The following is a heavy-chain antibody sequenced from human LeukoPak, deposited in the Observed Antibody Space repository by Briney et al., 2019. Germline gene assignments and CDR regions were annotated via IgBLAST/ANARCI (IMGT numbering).Heavy chain of an antibody. CDR2: IYSGGST. CDR1: GGSFSGYY. J-gene: IGHJ3*02. V-gene: IGHV3-66*01. D-gene: IGHD3-22*01. CDR3: ARESRYYYDSRAYDAFDI. Sequence: ETLSLTCAVYGGSFSGYYWSWVRQAPGKGLEWVSVIYSGGSTYYADSVKGRFTISRDNSKNTLYLQMNSLRAEDTAVYYCARESRYYYDSRAYDAFDIWGQGTMVTVSS.